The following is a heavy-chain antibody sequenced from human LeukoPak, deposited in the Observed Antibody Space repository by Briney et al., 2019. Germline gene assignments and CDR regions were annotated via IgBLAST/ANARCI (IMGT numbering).Heavy chain of an antibody. CDR2: IYHSGST. CDR1: GGSISSGGYS. Sequence: SETLSLTCAVSGGSISSGGYSWSWIRQPPGKGLEWIGYIYHSGSTYYNPSLKSRVTISVDRSKNQFSLKLSSVTAADTAVYYCARSCSGGSCYLFWGQGTLVTVSS. CDR3: ARSCSGGSCYLF. V-gene: IGHV4-30-2*01. D-gene: IGHD2-15*01. J-gene: IGHJ4*02.